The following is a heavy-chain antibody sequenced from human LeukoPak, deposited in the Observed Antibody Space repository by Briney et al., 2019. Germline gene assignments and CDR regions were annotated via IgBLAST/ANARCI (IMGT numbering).Heavy chain of an antibody. CDR1: GGSFSGYY. J-gene: IGHJ4*02. V-gene: IGHV4-34*01. CDR3: AREWTTRVVDY. D-gene: IGHD1-14*01. Sequence: SETLSLTCAVYGGSFSGYYWSWIRQPPGKGLEWIGEINHSGSTNYNPSLKSRVTISVDTSKNQFSLKLSSVTAADTAVYYCAREWTTRVVDYWGQGTLVTVSS. CDR2: INHSGST.